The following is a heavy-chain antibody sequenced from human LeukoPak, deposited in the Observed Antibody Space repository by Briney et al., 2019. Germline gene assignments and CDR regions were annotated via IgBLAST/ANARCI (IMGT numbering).Heavy chain of an antibody. J-gene: IGHJ3*02. V-gene: IGHV3-21*04. CDR3: AREKQVTRYCSGGSCPPDAFDI. Sequence: GGSLRLSCAASGFTFSSYSMNWVRQAPGKGLEWVSSISSSSSYIYYADSVKGRFTISRDNSKNTLYLQMNSLRAEDTAVYYCAREKQVTRYCSGGSCPPDAFDIWGQGTMVTVSS. CDR2: ISSSSSYI. CDR1: GFTFSSYS. D-gene: IGHD2-15*01.